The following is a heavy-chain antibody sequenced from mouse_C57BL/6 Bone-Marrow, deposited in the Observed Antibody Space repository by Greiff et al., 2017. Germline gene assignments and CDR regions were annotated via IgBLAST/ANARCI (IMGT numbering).Heavy chain of an antibody. CDR2: IDPYDSDT. J-gene: IGHJ2*01. V-gene: IGHV1-52*01. CDR3: ARFTLDY. CDR1: GYTFTSYW. Sequence: QVQLQQPGAELVRPGSSVKLSCKASGYTFTSYWMHWVKQRPIQGLEWIGNIDPYDSDTNYNQKFKDKATLTVDKSSSTAYMQLSSLTSEDSAVYCCARFTLDYWGQGTTLTVSS.